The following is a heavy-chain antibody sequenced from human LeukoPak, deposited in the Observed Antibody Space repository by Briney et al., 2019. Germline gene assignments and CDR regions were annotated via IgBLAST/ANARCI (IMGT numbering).Heavy chain of an antibody. D-gene: IGHD2-21*01. Sequence: GGSLRLSCAASEFTFNSYGMHWVRQAPGKGLERVAFIRYDGSNKYYADSVKGRFTISRDNAKDSLYLQMNSLRAEDTAVYYCVREVRREGDQFDYWGQGTLVAVSS. V-gene: IGHV3-30*02. J-gene: IGHJ4*02. CDR1: EFTFNSYG. CDR3: VREVRREGDQFDY. CDR2: IRYDGSNK.